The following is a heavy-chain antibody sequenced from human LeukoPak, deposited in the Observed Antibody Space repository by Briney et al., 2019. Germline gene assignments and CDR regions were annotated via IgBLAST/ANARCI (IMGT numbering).Heavy chain of an antibody. D-gene: IGHD7-27*01. CDR2: IYYSGST. CDR3: AREGLGTRLWFDP. V-gene: IGHV4-39*07. Sequence: SETLSLTCTVSGGSISSSSYYWGWIRQPPGKGLEWIGSIYYSGSTYYNPSLKSRVTISVDTSKNQFSLKLSSVTAADTAVYYCAREGLGTRLWFDPWGQGTLVTVSS. CDR1: GGSISSSSYY. J-gene: IGHJ5*02.